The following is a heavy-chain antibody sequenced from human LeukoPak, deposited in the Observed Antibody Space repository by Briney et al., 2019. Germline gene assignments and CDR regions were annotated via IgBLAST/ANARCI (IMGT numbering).Heavy chain of an antibody. CDR3: TRDRQLEWFYL. D-gene: IGHD3-10*01. CDR2: IYYSGST. V-gene: IGHV4-30-4*08. Sequence: SETLSLTCTVSGGSISSGDYYWSWIRQPPGKGLEWIGYIYYSGSTYYNPSLKSRVTISVDTSKNQFSLKLRSVTAADTAVYYCTRDRQLEWFYLWGQGTLVTVSS. J-gene: IGHJ5*01. CDR1: GGSISSGDYY.